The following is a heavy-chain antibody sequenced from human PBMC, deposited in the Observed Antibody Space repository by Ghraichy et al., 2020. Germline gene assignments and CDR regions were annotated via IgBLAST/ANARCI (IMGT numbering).Heavy chain of an antibody. CDR2: IYYSGST. Sequence: SETLSLTCTVSGGSISSSSYYWGWIRQPPGKGLEWIGSIYYSGSTYYNPSLKSRVTISVDTSKNQFSLKLSSVTAADTAVYYCTAPGMGLQGSFSMDVWGQGTTVTVSS. D-gene: IGHD5-24*01. CDR1: GGSISSSSYY. V-gene: IGHV4-39*01. CDR3: TAPGMGLQGSFSMDV. J-gene: IGHJ6*02.